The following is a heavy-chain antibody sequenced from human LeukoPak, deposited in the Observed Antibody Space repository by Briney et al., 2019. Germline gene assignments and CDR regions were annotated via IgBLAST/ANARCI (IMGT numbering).Heavy chain of an antibody. CDR3: ARAPRHDYGGNADAFDI. J-gene: IGHJ3*02. CDR2: MNPNSGNT. D-gene: IGHD4-23*01. V-gene: IGHV1-8*03. Sequence: ASVKVSCKASGYTFTSYDINWVRQAAGQGLEWMGWMNPNSGNTGYAQKFQGRVTITRNTSISTAYMELSSLRSEDTAVYYCARAPRHDYGGNADAFDIWGQGTMVTVPS. CDR1: GYTFTSYD.